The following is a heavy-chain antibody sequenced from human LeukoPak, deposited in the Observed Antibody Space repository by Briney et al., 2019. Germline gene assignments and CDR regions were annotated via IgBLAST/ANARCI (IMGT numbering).Heavy chain of an antibody. CDR3: AKDQSDCRGISCLLHHD. D-gene: IGHD2-2*01. V-gene: IGHV3-23*01. CDR2: ITSGGVTT. CDR1: GFTFNNYA. Sequence: PGGSLRLSCAASGFTFNNYAMSWVRQTPGKGLEWLSAITSGGVTTWNADSVEGRFTISRDNSKNTLYLQMKSLRAEDTATYYCAKDQSDCRGISCLLHHDWGQGTLVTVSS. J-gene: IGHJ4*02.